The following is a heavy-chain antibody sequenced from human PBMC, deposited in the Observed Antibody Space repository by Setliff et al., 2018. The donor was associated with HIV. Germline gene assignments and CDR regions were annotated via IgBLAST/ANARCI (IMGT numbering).Heavy chain of an antibody. V-gene: IGHV4-38-2*01. Sequence: SETLSLTCAASGYSINSGFSRAWIRQPPGQGPQWIGSIYQSGSIYYNPSLQSRVTISVDSSKNQFSLNLFSVTAADTSVYYCARPRRVRSRAWYWFDIWGQGTLVTVSS. CDR3: ARPRRVRSRAWYWFDI. CDR2: IYQSGSI. D-gene: IGHD6-19*01. CDR1: GYSINSGFS. J-gene: IGHJ5*02.